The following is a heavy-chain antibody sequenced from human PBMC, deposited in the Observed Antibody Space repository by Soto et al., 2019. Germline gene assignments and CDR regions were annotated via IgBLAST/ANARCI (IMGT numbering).Heavy chain of an antibody. CDR1: GYTFTSYA. Sequence: ASVKVSCKASGYTFTSYAMHWVRQAPGQRLEWKGWINAGNGNTKYSQKFQGRDTITRDTTASTTYMKLSRLRSEDTAVYYCARDLGGWPDYWGQGTLVTVS. D-gene: IGHD2-15*01. V-gene: IGHV1-3*01. CDR2: INAGNGNT. J-gene: IGHJ4*02. CDR3: ARDLGGWPDY.